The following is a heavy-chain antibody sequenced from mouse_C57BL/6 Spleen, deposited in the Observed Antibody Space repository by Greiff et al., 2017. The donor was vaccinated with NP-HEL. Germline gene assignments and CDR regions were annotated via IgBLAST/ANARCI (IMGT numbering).Heavy chain of an antibody. Sequence: VQLQQPGAELVKPGASVKLSCKASGYTFTSYWMHWVKQRPGQGLEWIGMIHPNSGSTNYNEKFKSKATLTVDKSSSTAYMQLSSLTSEDSAVYYCARGNWEGWYFDVWGTGTTVTVSS. D-gene: IGHD4-1*01. V-gene: IGHV1-64*01. J-gene: IGHJ1*03. CDR3: ARGNWEGWYFDV. CDR1: GYTFTSYW. CDR2: IHPNSGST.